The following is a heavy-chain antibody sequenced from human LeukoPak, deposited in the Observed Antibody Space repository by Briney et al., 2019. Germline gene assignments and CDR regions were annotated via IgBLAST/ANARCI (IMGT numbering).Heavy chain of an antibody. D-gene: IGHD3-22*01. V-gene: IGHV3-30-3*01. CDR2: ISNDGSVK. CDR1: GFTFNTYA. CDR3: ARDHGWIVVVKGDFDY. J-gene: IGHJ4*02. Sequence: PGGSLRLSCAASGFTFNTYAMHWVRPAPGKGLEWLSVISNDGSVKYYADSVKGRFTISRDNSKNTLYLQMNSLRAEDTAVYYCARDHGWIVVVKGDFDYWGQGTLVTVSS.